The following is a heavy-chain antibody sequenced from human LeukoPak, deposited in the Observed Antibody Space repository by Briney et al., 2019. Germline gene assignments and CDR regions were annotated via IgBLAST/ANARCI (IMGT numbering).Heavy chain of an antibody. V-gene: IGHV3-23*01. CDR2: ISGSGSGGST. J-gene: IGHJ3*02. Sequence: GGSLRLSCAASGFTLSNSAMSWVRQAPGKGLEWFSNISGSGSGGSTYYADSVKGRFTISRDNSKNTLYLQMDSLRAEDTAVYYCARGRQNSGSYSDAFDIWGQGTVVTVSS. CDR1: GFTLSNSA. CDR3: ARGRQNSGSYSDAFDI. D-gene: IGHD1-26*01.